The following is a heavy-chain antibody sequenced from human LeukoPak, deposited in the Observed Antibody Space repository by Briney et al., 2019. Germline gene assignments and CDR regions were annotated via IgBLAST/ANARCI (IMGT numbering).Heavy chain of an antibody. D-gene: IGHD6-19*01. CDR3: ARDRPYSSGSAY. CDR2: ISSSSSAM. V-gene: IGHV3-11*01. Sequence: GGSLRLSCAASGFTFSDYYMSWIRQAPGKGLEWVSCISSSSSAMYYADSVRGRFTISRDNAKNSLYLQMNSLRADDTAVYYCARDRPYSSGSAYWGQGTLVTVSS. J-gene: IGHJ4*02. CDR1: GFTFSDYY.